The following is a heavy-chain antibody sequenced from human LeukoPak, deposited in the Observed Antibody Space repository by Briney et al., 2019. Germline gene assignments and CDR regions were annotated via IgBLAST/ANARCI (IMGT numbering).Heavy chain of an antibody. V-gene: IGHV3-23*01. Sequence: GGSLRLSCAASGFTISSYAMSWVRQAPGKGLEWVSAFSGSGTSTYYADSVKGRFTISRDNSKNTLYLQMDSLRAEDTALYYCAKDLVPAAMVPYYLDFWGQGTLVTVSS. CDR3: AKDLVPAAMVPYYLDF. J-gene: IGHJ4*02. CDR1: GFTISSYA. CDR2: FSGSGTST. D-gene: IGHD2-2*01.